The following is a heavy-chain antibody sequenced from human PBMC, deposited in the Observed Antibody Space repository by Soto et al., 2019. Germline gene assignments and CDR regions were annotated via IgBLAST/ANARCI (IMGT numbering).Heavy chain of an antibody. D-gene: IGHD7-27*01. Sequence: GGSLRLSCAASGFTFNSDWMHWVRQAPGKGLVWVSHINSDGSDRKYADSVKGRFTISRDNAKNTVYLQMNSLRAEDTAVYYCARATNSGFDYWGQGTLVTVS. CDR1: GFTFNSDW. V-gene: IGHV3-74*03. J-gene: IGHJ4*02. CDR2: INSDGSDR. CDR3: ARATNSGFDY.